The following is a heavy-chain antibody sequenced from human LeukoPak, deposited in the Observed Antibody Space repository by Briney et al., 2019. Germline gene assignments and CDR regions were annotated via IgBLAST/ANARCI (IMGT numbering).Heavy chain of an antibody. J-gene: IGHJ4*02. Sequence: GGSLRLSCAASGFTFRDYGMSWVRQAPGKGLEWVSAISGSGGSTYYADSVKGRFTISRDNSKNTLYLEVISLTAEDTAVYYCAKDDAWLRFGEWSQGTLVTVSS. CDR1: GFTFRDYG. D-gene: IGHD3-10*01. CDR2: ISGSGGST. V-gene: IGHV3-23*01. CDR3: AKDDAWLRFGE.